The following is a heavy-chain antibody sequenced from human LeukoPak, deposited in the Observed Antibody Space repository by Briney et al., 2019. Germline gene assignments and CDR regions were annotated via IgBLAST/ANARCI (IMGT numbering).Heavy chain of an antibody. CDR1: GDSISGSSYY. D-gene: IGHD6-13*01. J-gene: IGHJ5*02. CDR2: IYYSGST. V-gene: IGHV4-39*01. Sequence: SETLSLTCTVSGDSISGSSYYWGWIRQPPGKGLEWIGSIYYSGSTYYNPSLKSRVTISVDTSKNQFSLKLSSVTAADTAVYYCARRLIAAAGNRFDPWGQGTLVTVSS. CDR3: ARRLIAAAGNRFDP.